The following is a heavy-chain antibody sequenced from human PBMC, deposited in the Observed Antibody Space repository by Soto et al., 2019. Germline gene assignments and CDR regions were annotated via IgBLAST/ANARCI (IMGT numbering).Heavy chain of an antibody. V-gene: IGHV3-23*01. J-gene: IGHJ4*02. CDR2: ISGSGGST. CDR3: ATGVSSGWYGGPRYYFDY. Sequence: PGGSLRLSCAASGFTFSSYAMSWVRQAPGKGLEWVSAISGSGGSTYYADSVKGRFTISRDNSKNTLYLQMNSLRAEDTAVYYCATGVSSGWYGGPRYYFDYWGQGTLVTVSS. D-gene: IGHD6-19*01. CDR1: GFTFSSYA.